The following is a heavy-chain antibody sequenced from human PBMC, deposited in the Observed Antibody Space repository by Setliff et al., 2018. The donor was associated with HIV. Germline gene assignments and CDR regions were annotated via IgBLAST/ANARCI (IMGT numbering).Heavy chain of an antibody. CDR1: GNTFSSYG. CDR3: ARDGYYYDSSGHLAYYFDY. CDR2: INTYTGNP. J-gene: IGHJ4*02. Sequence: ASVKVSCKASGNTFSSYGITWVRQAPGQGLEWMGWINTYTGNPTYAQDFTGRFVFSLDTSVSTAYLQISSLKAEDIAVYYCARDGYYYDSSGHLAYYFDYWGQGTLVTVSS. V-gene: IGHV7-4-1*02. D-gene: IGHD3-22*01.